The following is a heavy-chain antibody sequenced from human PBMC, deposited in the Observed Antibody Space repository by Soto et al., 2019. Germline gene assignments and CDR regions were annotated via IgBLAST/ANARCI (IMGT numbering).Heavy chain of an antibody. V-gene: IGHV4-59*08. CDR3: TSMYGDYVSY. D-gene: IGHD4-17*01. Sequence: TSETLSLTCTVSGGSISSYYWSWIRQPPGKGLEWIGYIYYSGSTNYNPSLKSRVTISVDTSKNQFSLKLSSVTAADTAVYYCTSMYGDYVSYWGQGTLVTVS. CDR1: GGSISSYY. J-gene: IGHJ4*02. CDR2: IYYSGST.